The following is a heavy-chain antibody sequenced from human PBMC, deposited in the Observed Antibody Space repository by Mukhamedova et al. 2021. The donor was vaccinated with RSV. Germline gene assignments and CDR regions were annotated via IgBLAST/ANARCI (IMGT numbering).Heavy chain of an antibody. J-gene: IGHJ5*02. D-gene: IGHD3-10*01. CDR2: NPNSGNT. V-gene: IGHV1-8*01. CDR3: ASLSSGSYSLWFDP. Sequence: NPNSGNTGYAQKFQGRVTMTRNTSISTAYMELSSLRSEDTAVYYCASLSSGSYSLWFDPWGQGTLVTVSS.